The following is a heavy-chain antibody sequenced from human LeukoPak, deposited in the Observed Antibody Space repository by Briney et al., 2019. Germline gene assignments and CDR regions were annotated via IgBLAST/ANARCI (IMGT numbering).Heavy chain of an antibody. V-gene: IGHV3-66*01. J-gene: IGHJ4*02. CDR3: ASSTSTPGGFDF. CDR1: RISGY. D-gene: IGHD2-2*01. Sequence: PGGSLRLSCAASRISGYMIWVRQAPGTGLEWVSVIYTGDNTYYANSVKGRFTISRDNSQRMLYLQMNSLRAEDTSVYYCASSTSTPGGFDFWGQGTLVTVSS. CDR2: IYTGDNT.